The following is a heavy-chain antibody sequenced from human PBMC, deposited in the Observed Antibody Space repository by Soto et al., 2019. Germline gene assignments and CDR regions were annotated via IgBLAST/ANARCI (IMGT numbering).Heavy chain of an antibody. CDR3: AKDRGVATRPLYGMDV. CDR2: ISYDGSNK. CDR1: GFTFSSYG. V-gene: IGHV3-30*18. D-gene: IGHD5-12*01. Sequence: PGGSLRLSCAAPGFTFSSYGMHWVRQAPGKGLEWVAVISYDGSNKYYADSVKGRFTISRDNSKNTLYLQMNSLRAEDTAVYYCAKDRGVATRPLYGMDVWGQGTTVTVS. J-gene: IGHJ6*02.